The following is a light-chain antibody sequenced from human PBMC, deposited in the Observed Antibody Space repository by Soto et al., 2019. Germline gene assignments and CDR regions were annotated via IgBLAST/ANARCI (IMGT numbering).Light chain of an antibody. V-gene: IGLV2-11*01. CDR1: SSDVGGFDF. CDR2: DVS. CDR3: CLYTASYSV. J-gene: IGLJ3*02. Sequence: QSALTQPRSVSGSPGQSVAISCTATSSDVGGFDFVSWYQQHPGKAPKLVIYDVSKRPSGVAARFSGSRSGDTASLTISGLQAEDEADYYCCLYTASYSVFGGGTKLTVL.